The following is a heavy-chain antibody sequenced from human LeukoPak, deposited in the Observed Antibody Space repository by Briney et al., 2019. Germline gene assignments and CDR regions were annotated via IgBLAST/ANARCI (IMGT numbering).Heavy chain of an antibody. J-gene: IGHJ3*02. CDR2: IYSGAAT. Sequence: GGSLRLSCTASGFGVSNNYMSWVRQAPGKGLEWVAVIYSGAATFYADAVEGRCSLSRDNSQNALFLQMNSLKVEDSAVYYCARDPGLNAFDIWGQGTMVTVSS. V-gene: IGHV3-53*01. CDR1: GFGVSNNY. CDR3: ARDPGLNAFDI.